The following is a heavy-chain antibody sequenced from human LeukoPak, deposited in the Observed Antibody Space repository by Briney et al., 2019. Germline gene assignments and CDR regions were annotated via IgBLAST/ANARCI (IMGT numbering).Heavy chain of an antibody. J-gene: IGHJ4*02. CDR3: ARLGSSWYQPPVSYFDY. Sequence: PGGSLRLSCAASGFTFSTYWMSWVRQAPGKGLEWVANIQQDGNEKYYVDSVKGRFTISRDNAKNSLYLQMNSLRAEDTAVYYCARLGSSWYQPPVSYFDYWGQGTLVTVSS. D-gene: IGHD6-13*01. V-gene: IGHV3-7*01. CDR2: IQQDGNEK. CDR1: GFTFSTYW.